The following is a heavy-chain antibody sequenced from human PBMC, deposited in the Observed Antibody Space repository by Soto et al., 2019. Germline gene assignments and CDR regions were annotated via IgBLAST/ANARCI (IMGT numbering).Heavy chain of an antibody. D-gene: IGHD3-16*01. CDR3: ARGFGRSHFDY. V-gene: IGHV4-39*01. CDR1: GGSISSRDSY. J-gene: IGHJ4*02. Sequence: SETLSLTCTVSGGSISSRDSYWGWIRQPPGKGLEWIGSFHYSGSTYYNPSLKSRVTISVGTSKNQLSLRVTSVTAADTAVYYCARGFGRSHFDYWGQGTLVTVSS. CDR2: FHYSGST.